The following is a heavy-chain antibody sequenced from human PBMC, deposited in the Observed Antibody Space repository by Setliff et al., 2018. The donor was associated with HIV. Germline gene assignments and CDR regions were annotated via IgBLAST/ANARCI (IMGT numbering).Heavy chain of an antibody. CDR2: INDDGNKK. CDR3: AALSVRTNPVYGVISTRFDP. D-gene: IGHD2-8*01. J-gene: IGHJ5*02. V-gene: IGHV3-7*03. Sequence: GGSLRLSCAASGFVFSDFWMSWARQAPGKGLEWVANINDDGNKKWYVGSARGRFTISRDNAKNSLFLQMNSLRVDDTAVYYCAALSVRTNPVYGVISTRFDPWGQGSLVTVS. CDR1: GFVFSDFW.